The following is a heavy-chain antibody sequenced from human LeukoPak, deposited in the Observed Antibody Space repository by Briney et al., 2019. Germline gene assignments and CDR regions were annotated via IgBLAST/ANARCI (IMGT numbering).Heavy chain of an antibody. J-gene: IGHJ3*02. CDR1: GGSISSHY. D-gene: IGHD4/OR15-4a*01. CDR2: IYYSGST. Sequence: SETLSLTCTVSGGSISSHYWSWIRQPPGKGLEWIGYIYYSGSTNYSPSLKSRVSISVDTSKNQFSLKLSSVTAADTAVYYCARDSGNLRTIDACDIWGQGTMVTVSS. V-gene: IGHV4-59*11. CDR3: ARDSGNLRTIDACDI.